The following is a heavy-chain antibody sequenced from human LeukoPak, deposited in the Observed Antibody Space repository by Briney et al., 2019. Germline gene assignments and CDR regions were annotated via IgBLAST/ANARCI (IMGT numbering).Heavy chain of an antibody. CDR2: ISYDGSNK. V-gene: IGHV3-30-3*01. D-gene: IGHD6-25*01. J-gene: IGHJ3*02. CDR1: GFTFSSYA. CDR3: ARERGSLAGAFDI. Sequence: GRSLRLSCAAAGFTFSSYAMHWVCQAPGKGLEWVAVISYDGSNKYYADSVKGRFTISRDNSKHTPYLQMNSLRAEDTAVYYCARERGSLAGAFDIWGQGTMVTVSS.